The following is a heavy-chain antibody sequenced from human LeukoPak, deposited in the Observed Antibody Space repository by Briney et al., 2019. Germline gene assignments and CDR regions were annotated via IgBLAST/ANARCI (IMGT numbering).Heavy chain of an antibody. Sequence: GGSLRLSCAASGFTFSSYAMSWVRQAPGKGLEWVSAISGSGGSTYYADSVKGRFTISRDNSKNTLYLQMNSLRAEDTAVYYCAKISSRKYGGNSFFDYWGQGTLVTVSS. CDR1: GFTFSSYA. CDR3: AKISSRKYGGNSFFDY. D-gene: IGHD4-23*01. V-gene: IGHV3-23*01. CDR2: ISGSGGST. J-gene: IGHJ4*02.